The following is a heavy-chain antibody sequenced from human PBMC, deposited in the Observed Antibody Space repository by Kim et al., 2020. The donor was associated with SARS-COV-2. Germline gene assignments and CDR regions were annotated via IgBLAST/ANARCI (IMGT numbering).Heavy chain of an antibody. CDR2: ITWNSGSI. CDR3: AGCSYYGMDV. J-gene: IGHJ6*01. Sequence: GGSLRLSCAASGFTFDDYAMEWVRQAPGKGLEWVAGITWNSGSIGYADSVKGRFAISRDNAKNSLYLQMNRLRTEDTALYYCAGCSYYGMDVWGQGTTVTVSS. D-gene: IGHD3-10*02. V-gene: IGHV3-9*01. CDR1: GFTFDDYA.